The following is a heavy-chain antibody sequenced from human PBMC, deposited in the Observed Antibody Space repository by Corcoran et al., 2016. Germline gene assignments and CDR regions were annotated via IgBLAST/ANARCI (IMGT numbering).Heavy chain of an antibody. J-gene: IGHJ6*02. Sequence: QVQLQQWGAGLLKPSETLSLTCAVYGGSFSGYYWSWIRQPPGKGLEWIGEINHSGSTNYNPSLKSRVTISVDTSKNQFSLKLSSVTAADTAVYYGARARDYGGSMEVWGRGASVTVS. D-gene: IGHD4-17*01. V-gene: IGHV4-34*01. CDR3: ARARDYGGSMEV. CDR2: INHSGST. CDR1: GGSFSGYY.